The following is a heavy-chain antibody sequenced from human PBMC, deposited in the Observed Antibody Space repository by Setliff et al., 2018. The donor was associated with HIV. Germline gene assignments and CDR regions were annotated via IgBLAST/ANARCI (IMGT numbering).Heavy chain of an antibody. D-gene: IGHD3-10*01. CDR2: MNPNSGDT. CDR1: GYTLTSYE. CDR3: ARGRSLVRGSGSPEYYYMDV. Sequence: ASVKVSCKASGYTLTSYEINWVRQATGQGLEWMGWMNPNSGDTGYAQKFQGRVTMTRNTSISTAFMELSSPRSEDTAVYYCARGRSLVRGSGSPEYYYMDVWGKGTTVTVSS. J-gene: IGHJ6*03. V-gene: IGHV1-8*02.